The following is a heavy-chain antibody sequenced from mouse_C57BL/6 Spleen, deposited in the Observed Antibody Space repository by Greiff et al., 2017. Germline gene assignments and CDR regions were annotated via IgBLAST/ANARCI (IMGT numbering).Heavy chain of an antibody. V-gene: IGHV1-26*01. Sequence: EVQLQQSGPELVKPGASVKISCKASGYTFTDYYMNWVKQSHGKSLEWIGDINPNNGGTNYNQKFKGKATLTVDKSSSPAYLELRSLTSEDSAVYYCARLYYVDYWGQGTTLTVSS. CDR1: GYTFTDYY. J-gene: IGHJ2*01. CDR2: INPNNGGT. CDR3: ARLYYVDY.